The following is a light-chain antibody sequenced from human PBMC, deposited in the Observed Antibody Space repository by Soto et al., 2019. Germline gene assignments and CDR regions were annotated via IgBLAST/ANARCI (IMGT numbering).Light chain of an antibody. V-gene: IGKV1-6*01. J-gene: IGKJ1*01. Sequence: AIQMTQSPSSLSASVGDRVTITCRASQDIRNDLDWFQQKPGKAPKLLIYAASILQSGVPSRFSGSGSGTDFALTISSLQPEDFATYYCLQDYNFPWTFGQGTKVEIK. CDR1: QDIRND. CDR2: AAS. CDR3: LQDYNFPWT.